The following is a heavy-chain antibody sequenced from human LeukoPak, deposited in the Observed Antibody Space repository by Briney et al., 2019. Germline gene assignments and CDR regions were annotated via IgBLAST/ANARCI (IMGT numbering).Heavy chain of an antibody. CDR2: IYNSGSKT. V-gene: IGHV3-23*05. CDR3: SKDVVPDSGWDLDY. D-gene: IGHD6-19*01. J-gene: IGHJ4*02. Sequence: GGSLRLSCTASGFSFSTYSMTWVRQGPGKAREWVSSIYNSGSKTFYADSVKGRFTIARDNSKNTLSLQMNSLTAEGTAIYYCSKDVVPDSGWDLDYWGQGTLVTVSS. CDR1: GFSFSTYS.